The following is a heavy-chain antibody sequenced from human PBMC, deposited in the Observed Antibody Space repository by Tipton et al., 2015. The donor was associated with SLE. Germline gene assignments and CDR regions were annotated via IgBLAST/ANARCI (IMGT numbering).Heavy chain of an antibody. CDR1: GGSFSGYY. CDR2: ISHSGIT. Sequence: LRLSCAVYGGSFSGYYWSWIRQPPGMGLEWIGEISHSGITNSNPSLKSRLIISVDTSKNQFSLKLSSVTAADTAVYYCAGAVGTAAGLRDYWGQGTLVTVSS. J-gene: IGHJ4*02. CDR3: AGAVGTAAGLRDY. V-gene: IGHV4-34*01. D-gene: IGHD6-13*01.